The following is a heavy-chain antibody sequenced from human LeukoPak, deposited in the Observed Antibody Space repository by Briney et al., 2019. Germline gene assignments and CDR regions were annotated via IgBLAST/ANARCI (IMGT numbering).Heavy chain of an antibody. CDR3: ARDQRIAAGGGPDHNFDY. Sequence: SVKVSCKASGGTFSSYTISWVRQAPGQGLEWMGRIIPILGIANYAQKFQGRVTITADKSTSTAYMELSSLRSEDTAVYYCARDQRIAAGGGPDHNFDYWGQGTLVTVSS. J-gene: IGHJ4*02. V-gene: IGHV1-69*04. CDR1: GGTFSSYT. D-gene: IGHD6-6*01. CDR2: IIPILGIA.